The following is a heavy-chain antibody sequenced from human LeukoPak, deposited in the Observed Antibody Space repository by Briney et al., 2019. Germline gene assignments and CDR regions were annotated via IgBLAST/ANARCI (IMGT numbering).Heavy chain of an antibody. D-gene: IGHD6-13*01. CDR2: ISAYNGNT. J-gene: IGHJ6*02. V-gene: IGHV1-18*01. CDR1: GYTFTSYG. Sequence: ASVKVSCKASGYTFTSYGISWVRQASGQGPEWMGWISAYNGNTNYAQKLQGRVTMTTDTSTSTAYMELRSLRSDDTAVYYCARFIAAAGTHYYYYGMDVWGQGTTVTVSS. CDR3: ARFIAAAGTHYYYYGMDV.